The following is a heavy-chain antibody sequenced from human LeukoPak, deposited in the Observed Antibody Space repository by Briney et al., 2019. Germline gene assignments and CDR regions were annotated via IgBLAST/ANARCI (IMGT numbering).Heavy chain of an antibody. CDR2: IRKDGSNR. Sequence: PGGSLRLSCAVLGISLTDSGMHWVCQAPGKGLEWVALIRKDGSNRHYADSVKGRFTISRENTKNTDYLPMNSLITADTALYYCGKKGVVASVGYHYYLDVWGKGTTVIVSS. CDR3: GKKGVVASVGYHYYLDV. CDR1: GISLTDSG. V-gene: IGHV3-30*02. J-gene: IGHJ6*03. D-gene: IGHD2-15*01.